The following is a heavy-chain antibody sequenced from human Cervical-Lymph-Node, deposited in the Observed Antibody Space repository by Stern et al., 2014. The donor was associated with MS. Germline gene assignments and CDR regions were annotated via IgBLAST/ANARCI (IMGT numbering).Heavy chain of an antibody. Sequence: EVQLVESGGGLVQPGGSLRLSCAASGFTVSSNYMSWVRQAPGKGLEWVSVIYSGGSTYYADSVKGRFTISRDNSKNTLYLQMNSLRAEDTAVYYCARESSGYYAQPFDYWGQGTLVTVSS. D-gene: IGHD3-22*01. J-gene: IGHJ4*02. CDR1: GFTVSSNY. CDR3: ARESSGYYAQPFDY. V-gene: IGHV3-66*01. CDR2: IYSGGST.